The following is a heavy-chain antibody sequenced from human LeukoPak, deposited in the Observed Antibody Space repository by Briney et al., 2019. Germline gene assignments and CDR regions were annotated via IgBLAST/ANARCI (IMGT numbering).Heavy chain of an antibody. CDR2: IYYSGST. D-gene: IGHD2-2*01. CDR3: ARLVAHFDY. J-gene: IGHJ4*02. V-gene: IGHV4-30-4*01. CDR1: GGSINSGDYH. Sequence: SETLSLTCTVSGGSINSGDYHWSWIRQPPGKGLEWIGYIYYSGSTYYNPSLRSRVTISVDTSKNQFSLKLSSVTAADTAVYYCARLVAHFDYWGQGTLVTVSS.